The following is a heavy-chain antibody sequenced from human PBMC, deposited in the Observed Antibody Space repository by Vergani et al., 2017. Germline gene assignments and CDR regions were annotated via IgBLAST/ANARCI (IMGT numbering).Heavy chain of an antibody. V-gene: IGHV1-18*01. Sequence: QVQLVQSGAEVKKPGASVKVSCKASGYTFTSYGISWVRQAPGQGLEWMGWISAYNGNTNYAQKLQGRVTMTTDTSTSTAYMELRSLRSDETAVYYCARDLYYYDSRGYVCNDYWGQGTLVTVSS. CDR2: ISAYNGNT. J-gene: IGHJ4*02. CDR1: GYTFTSYG. D-gene: IGHD3-22*01. CDR3: ARDLYYYDSRGYVCNDY.